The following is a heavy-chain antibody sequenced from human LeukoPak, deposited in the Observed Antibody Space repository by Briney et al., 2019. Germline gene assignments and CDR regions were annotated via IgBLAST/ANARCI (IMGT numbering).Heavy chain of an antibody. V-gene: IGHV3-7*01. D-gene: IGHD3-9*01. CDR2: IKQDGSEK. CDR1: GFTFSSYG. J-gene: IGHJ4*02. Sequence: GGSLRLSCAASGFTFSSYGMHWVRQAPGKGLEWVANIKQDGSEKYYVDSVKGRFTISRDNAKNSLYLQMNSLRAEDTAVYYCAREWGHHDILTGYYLPYYFDYWGQGTLVTVSS. CDR3: AREWGHHDILTGYYLPYYFDY.